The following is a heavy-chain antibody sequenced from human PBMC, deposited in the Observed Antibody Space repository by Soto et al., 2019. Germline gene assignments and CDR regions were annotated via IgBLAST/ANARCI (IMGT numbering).Heavy chain of an antibody. D-gene: IGHD6-19*01. Sequence: ASVKVSCEASGGTFSSYAISWVRQAPGQGLEWMGGIIPIFGTANYAQKFQGRVTITADESTSTAYMELSSLRSEDTAVYYCARAVAGTADWFDPWGQGTLVTVSS. V-gene: IGHV1-69*13. CDR3: ARAVAGTADWFDP. J-gene: IGHJ5*02. CDR1: GGTFSSYA. CDR2: IIPIFGTA.